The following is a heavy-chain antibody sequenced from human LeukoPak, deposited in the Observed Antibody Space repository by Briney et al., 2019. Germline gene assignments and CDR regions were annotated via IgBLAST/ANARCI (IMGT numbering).Heavy chain of an antibody. D-gene: IGHD4-17*01. V-gene: IGHV4-59*12. Sequence: PSETLSLTCTVSGGSISSYYWSWIRQPPGKGLEWIGYIYYSGSTNYNPSLKSRVTISVDTSKNQFSLKLSSVTAADTAVYYCARDGMTTVTTNWFDPWGQGTLVTVSS. J-gene: IGHJ5*02. CDR3: ARDGMTTVTTNWFDP. CDR1: GGSISSYY. CDR2: IYYSGST.